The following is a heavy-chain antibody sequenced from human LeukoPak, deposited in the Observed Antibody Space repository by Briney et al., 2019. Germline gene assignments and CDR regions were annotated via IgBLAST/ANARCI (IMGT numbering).Heavy chain of an antibody. Sequence: GGSLRLSCAASGFTLSSYAMSWVRQAPGKGLEWVSAIGDTGNTYHADSVKGRFTISRDSSKNTLFLQMNRLRPEDAAVYYCAKAPVTTCRGAFCYPFDYWGLGTLVTVSS. CDR1: GFTLSSYA. CDR3: AKAPVTTCRGAFCYPFDY. V-gene: IGHV3-23*01. J-gene: IGHJ4*02. CDR2: IGDTGNT. D-gene: IGHD2-15*01.